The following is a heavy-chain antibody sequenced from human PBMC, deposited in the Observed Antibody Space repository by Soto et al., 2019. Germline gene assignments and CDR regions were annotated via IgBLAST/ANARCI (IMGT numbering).Heavy chain of an antibody. CDR1: GFTFSGAA. D-gene: IGHD5-12*01. V-gene: IGHV3-73*02. Sequence: EVQLVESGGGLVQPGGSLKLSCAASGFTFSGAAMHWVRQASGKGLAWVGRIRSKANSYATAYAASVKGRFTISRDDSKNTAYLQMNSLKTEDTAVYYCTRLGEVEMATIRSYWGQGTLVTVSS. J-gene: IGHJ4*02. CDR3: TRLGEVEMATIRSY. CDR2: IRSKANSYAT.